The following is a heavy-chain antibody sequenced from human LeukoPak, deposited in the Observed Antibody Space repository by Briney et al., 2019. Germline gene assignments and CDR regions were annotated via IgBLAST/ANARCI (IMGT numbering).Heavy chain of an antibody. Sequence: SETLSLTCTVSGGSISSGDYYWSWIRQPPGKGLEWIGYIYYSGSTYYNPSLKSRVTISVDTSNNQFSLKLSSVTAADTAVYYCARAAPITMVRGVYFDYWGQGTLVTVSS. J-gene: IGHJ4*02. CDR2: IYYSGST. CDR3: ARAAPITMVRGVYFDY. D-gene: IGHD3-10*01. CDR1: GGSISSGDYY. V-gene: IGHV4-30-4*08.